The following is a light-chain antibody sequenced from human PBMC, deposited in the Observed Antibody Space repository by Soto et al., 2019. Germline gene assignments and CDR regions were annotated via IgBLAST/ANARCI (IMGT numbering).Light chain of an antibody. CDR1: QSVSSRY. J-gene: IGKJ4*01. V-gene: IGKV3-20*01. Sequence: EIVLTQSPGTLSLSPGERVNLSCRASQSVSSRYVAWYQQKAGQAPRLLISGASSRATGIPDRFSGSGSGADFTLTISRLEPEDFAVYYCQQYGSSPTTFGGGTKVEIK. CDR2: GAS. CDR3: QQYGSSPTT.